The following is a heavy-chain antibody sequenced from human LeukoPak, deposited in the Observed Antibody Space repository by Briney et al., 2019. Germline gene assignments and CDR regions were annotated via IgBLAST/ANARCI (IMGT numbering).Heavy chain of an antibody. CDR2: INPSGGTT. J-gene: IGHJ4*02. CDR1: GYTFTTYY. V-gene: IGHV1-46*01. D-gene: IGHD1-26*01. Sequence: ASVKVSCKASGYTFTTYYIHWVRQAPGQGLEWMGIINPSGGTTTDAQKFQGRVTMTSDMSTSTDYMELSSLRSEDTAIYYCARVVSGVLGYWGQGTLVTVSS. CDR3: ARVVSGVLGY.